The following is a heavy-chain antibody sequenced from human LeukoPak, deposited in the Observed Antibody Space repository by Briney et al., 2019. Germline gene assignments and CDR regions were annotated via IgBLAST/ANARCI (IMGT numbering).Heavy chain of an antibody. V-gene: IGHV3-48*01. CDR2: IGIDSGNT. J-gene: IGHJ4*02. CDR1: GFTFSDYS. CDR3: ARDYKYAFDN. D-gene: IGHD5-24*01. Sequence: GGSLRLSCAASGFTFSDYSMNWVRQAPGKGLEWISYIGIDSGNTNYADSVKGRFTISGDKAKDSLYLQMSSLRVEDTAVYYCARDYKYAFDNWGQGTLVTVSS.